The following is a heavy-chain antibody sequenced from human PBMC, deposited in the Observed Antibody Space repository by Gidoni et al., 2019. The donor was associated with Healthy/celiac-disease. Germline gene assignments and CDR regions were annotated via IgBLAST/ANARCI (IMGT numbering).Heavy chain of an antibody. CDR1: GFTCSSYA. Sequence: QVQLVESGGGVVQPGRSLRLSFAASGFTCSSYAMHWVRQAPGKGLEWVEVISYDRSNKDYADSVKGRFTISRDNSKNTLYLQMNSLRAEDTAVYYCARDGVAGGGSSWSDYYYGMDVWGQGTTVTVSS. CDR2: ISYDRSNK. V-gene: IGHV3-30*01. D-gene: IGHD6-13*01. CDR3: ARDGVAGGGSSWSDYYYGMDV. J-gene: IGHJ6*02.